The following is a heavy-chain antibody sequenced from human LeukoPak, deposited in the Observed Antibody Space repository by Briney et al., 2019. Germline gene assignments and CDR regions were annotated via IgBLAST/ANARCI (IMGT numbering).Heavy chain of an antibody. CDR3: ARLTLRFLEWSPTNDAFDI. V-gene: IGHV3-33*01. CDR2: IWYDGSNK. CDR1: GFTFSSYG. Sequence: PGGSLRLSCAASGFTFSSYGMHWVRQAPGKGLEWVAVIWYDGSNKYYADSVKGRFTISRDNSKNTLYLQMNSLRAEDTAVYYCARLTLRFLEWSPTNDAFDIWGQGTMVTVSS. D-gene: IGHD3-3*01. J-gene: IGHJ3*02.